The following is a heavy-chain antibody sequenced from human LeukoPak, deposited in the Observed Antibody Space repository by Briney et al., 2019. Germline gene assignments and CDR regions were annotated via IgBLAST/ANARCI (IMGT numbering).Heavy chain of an antibody. CDR2: ISAYSGNT. CDR3: ARDQFGYDSSGYYSYYFDY. D-gene: IGHD3-22*01. J-gene: IGHJ4*02. V-gene: IGHV1-18*01. Sequence: ASVKVSCKASGYTFTSYGISWVRQAPGQGLEWMGWISAYSGNTNYAQKLQGRVTMTTDTSTSTAYMELRSLRSDDTAVYYCARDQFGYDSSGYYSYYFDYWGQGTLVTVSS. CDR1: GYTFTSYG.